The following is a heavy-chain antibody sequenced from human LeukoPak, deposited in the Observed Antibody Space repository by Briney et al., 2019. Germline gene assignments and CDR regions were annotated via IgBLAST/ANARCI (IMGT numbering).Heavy chain of an antibody. V-gene: IGHV3-30*18. CDR2: ISYDGSNK. D-gene: IGHD3-22*01. CDR1: GFTFSSYG. J-gene: IGHJ6*02. CDR3: AKDLNRSGYYYAYYYYGMDV. Sequence: GRSLRLSCAASGFTFSSYGMHWVRQAPGKGLEWVAVISYDGSNKYYADSVKGRFTISRDNSKNTLYLQMNSLRAEDTAVYYYAKDLNRSGYYYAYYYYGMDVWGQGTTVTVSS.